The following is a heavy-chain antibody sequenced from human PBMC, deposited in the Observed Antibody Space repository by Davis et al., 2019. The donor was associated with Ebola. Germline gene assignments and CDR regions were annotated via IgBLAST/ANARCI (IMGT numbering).Heavy chain of an antibody. CDR2: IYYSGST. D-gene: IGHD5-18*01. CDR3: ARNTAMPYYFDY. Sequence: SETLSLTCTVSGGSISSYYWSWIRQPPGKGLEWIGYIYYSGSTNYNPSLKSRVTISVDTSKNQFSLKLSSVTAADTAVYYCARNTAMPYYFDYWGQGTLVIVSS. CDR1: GGSISSYY. J-gene: IGHJ4*02. V-gene: IGHV4-59*01.